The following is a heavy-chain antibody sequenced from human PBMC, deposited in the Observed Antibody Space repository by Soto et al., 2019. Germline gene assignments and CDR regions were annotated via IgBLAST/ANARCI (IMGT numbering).Heavy chain of an antibody. CDR3: ARRSSCWDFDS. CDR2: ISGSGGST. V-gene: IGHV3-23*01. J-gene: IGHJ4*02. CDR1: GFTFSSYA. D-gene: IGHD6-19*01. Sequence: EVQLLESGGGLVQPGGSLRLSCAASGFTFSSYAMNWVRQAPGRGLEWVSVISGSGGSTYYADSVKGRFTISRDNSKNTLYLQMNRLRAEDTAVYYCARRSSCWDFDSWGQGTLVTVSS.